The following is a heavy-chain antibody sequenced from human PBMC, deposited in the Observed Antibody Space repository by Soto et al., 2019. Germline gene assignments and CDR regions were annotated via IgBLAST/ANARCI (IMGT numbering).Heavy chain of an antibody. CDR3: ARGMVVVVPAAGVFPFDP. CDR2: INSDGSST. CDR1: GFTFSSYW. Sequence: PGGSLTLSCAASGFTFSSYWMHWVRQAPGKGLVWVSRINSDGSSTSYADSVKGRFTISRDNAKNTLYLQMNSLRAEDTAVYYCARGMVVVVPAAGVFPFDPWGQGTLVTVSS. V-gene: IGHV3-74*01. D-gene: IGHD2-2*01. J-gene: IGHJ5*02.